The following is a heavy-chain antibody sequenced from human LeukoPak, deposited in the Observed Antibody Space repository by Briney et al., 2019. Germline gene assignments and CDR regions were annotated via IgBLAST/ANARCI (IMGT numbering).Heavy chain of an antibody. Sequence: PSETLSLTCAVYGGSFSGYYWSWIRQPPGKWLEWIGEINHSGSTNYNPSLKSRVTISVDTSKNQFSLKLSSVTAADTAVYYCARGALWFGELLGSHYYFDYWGQGTLVTVSS. CDR3: ARGALWFGELLGSHYYFDY. CDR1: GGSFSGYY. V-gene: IGHV4-34*01. J-gene: IGHJ4*02. CDR2: INHSGST. D-gene: IGHD3-10*01.